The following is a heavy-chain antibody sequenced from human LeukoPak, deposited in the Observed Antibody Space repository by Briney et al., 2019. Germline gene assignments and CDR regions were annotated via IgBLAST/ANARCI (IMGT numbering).Heavy chain of an antibody. D-gene: IGHD3-22*01. CDR2: IYYSGST. J-gene: IGHJ4*02. CDR1: GGSISSYY. CDR3: AGGGGAYYDNSGYYRGGSEFDY. V-gene: IGHV4-59*01. Sequence: SETLSLTCTVSGGSISSYYWSWIRQPPGKGLEWIGYIYYSGSTNYNPSLKSRVTISVDTSKNQFSLKLSSVTAADTAVYYCAGGGGAYYDNSGYYRGGSEFDYWGQGTLVTVSS.